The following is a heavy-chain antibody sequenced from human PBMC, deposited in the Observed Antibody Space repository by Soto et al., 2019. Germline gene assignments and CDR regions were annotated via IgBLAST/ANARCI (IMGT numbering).Heavy chain of an antibody. V-gene: IGHV3-23*01. Sequence: GGSLRLSCAASGFTFSNYATSWVRQAPGKGLEWVSAISGSGESTFYGDSVKGRFTVSRDNSKNTLYLQMNSLRVEDTAEYYCAKGGGSCCFDCWGQGTLVTVSS. J-gene: IGHJ4*02. D-gene: IGHD2-15*01. CDR3: AKGGGSCCFDC. CDR2: ISGSGEST. CDR1: GFTFSNYA.